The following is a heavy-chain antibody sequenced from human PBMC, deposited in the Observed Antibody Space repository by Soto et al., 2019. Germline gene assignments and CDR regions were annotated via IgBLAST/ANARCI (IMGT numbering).Heavy chain of an antibody. CDR2: IYYSGST. Sequence: SETLSLTCTVSGGSISSGGYYWSWIRQHPGKGLEWIGYIYYSGSTYYNPSLKSRVTISVDTSKNQFSLKLSSVTAADTAVYYCARAVFRKIVVVSWFDPWGQGTLVTVSS. V-gene: IGHV4-31*03. J-gene: IGHJ5*02. CDR3: ARAVFRKIVVVSWFDP. CDR1: GGSISSGGYY. D-gene: IGHD3-22*01.